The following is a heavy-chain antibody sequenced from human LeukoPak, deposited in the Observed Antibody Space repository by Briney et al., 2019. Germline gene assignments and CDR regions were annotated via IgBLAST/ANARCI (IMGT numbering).Heavy chain of an antibody. Sequence: SETLSLTCTVSGGSISSYYWSWIRQHPGKGLEWIGYIYYSGSTYYNPSLKSRVTISVDTSKNQFSLKLSSVTAADTAVYYCAGLSTYYYDSSGYYYLAWGQGTLVTVSS. CDR2: IYYSGST. J-gene: IGHJ5*02. CDR3: AGLSTYYYDSSGYYYLA. D-gene: IGHD3-22*01. V-gene: IGHV4-59*06. CDR1: GGSISSYY.